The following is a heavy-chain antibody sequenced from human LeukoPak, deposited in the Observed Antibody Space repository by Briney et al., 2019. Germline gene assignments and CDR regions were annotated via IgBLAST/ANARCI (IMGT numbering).Heavy chain of an antibody. Sequence: SETLSLTCTVSGGSISSSSYYWGWIRQPPGKGLEWIGSIYYSGSTYYNPSLKSRVTISVDTSKNQFSLKLSSVTAADTAVYYCATISGPRGDYWGQGTLVTVSS. CDR1: GGSISSSSYY. V-gene: IGHV4-39*07. CDR3: ATISGPRGDY. D-gene: IGHD3-10*01. CDR2: IYYSGST. J-gene: IGHJ4*02.